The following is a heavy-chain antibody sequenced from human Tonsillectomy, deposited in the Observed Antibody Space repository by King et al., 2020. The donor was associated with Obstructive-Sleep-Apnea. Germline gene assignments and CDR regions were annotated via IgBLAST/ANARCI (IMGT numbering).Heavy chain of an antibody. CDR2: INGDGSKK. CDR3: VVSRVVAAFDC. V-gene: IGHV3-7*01. D-gene: IGHD5-12*01. Sequence: VQLVESGGGLVQPGGSLRLSCAASGFTFSNYWMTWVRQAPGKGLEWGASINGDGSKKDYVDSVKGRFTISRDNTKNSLSVQMNSLRVEDTAVYYCVVSRVVAAFDCWGQGTLVTVSS. J-gene: IGHJ4*02. CDR1: GFTFSNYW.